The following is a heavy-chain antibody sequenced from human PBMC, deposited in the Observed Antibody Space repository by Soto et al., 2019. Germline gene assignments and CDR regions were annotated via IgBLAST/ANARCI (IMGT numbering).Heavy chain of an antibody. J-gene: IGHJ4*02. D-gene: IGHD5-12*01. CDR3: AAGGGLPRYY. Sequence: QLQLQESGSGLVKPSQTLSLTCAVSGGSISSGCYSWSWIRQPPGKGLEWIGYIYHSGSTYYNPSLKSRVTISVDRSKNQFALKLSSVTAADTAVDDCAAGGGLPRYYWGQGTLVTFSS. V-gene: IGHV4-30-2*01. CDR1: GGSISSGCYS. CDR2: IYHSGST.